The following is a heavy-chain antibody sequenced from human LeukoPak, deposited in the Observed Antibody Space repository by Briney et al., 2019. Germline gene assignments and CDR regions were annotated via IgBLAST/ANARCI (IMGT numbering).Heavy chain of an antibody. Sequence: PSETLSLTCTVSGGSISSYYWSWIRQHPGKGLEWIGYIYFSGSTYYNPSLKSRVNIPVDTSKNQFSLKLSSVTAADTAVYYCASRTPGIDAFDIWGQGTMVTVSS. CDR2: IYFSGST. J-gene: IGHJ3*02. D-gene: IGHD3-10*01. V-gene: IGHV4-59*06. CDR1: GGSISSYY. CDR3: ASRTPGIDAFDI.